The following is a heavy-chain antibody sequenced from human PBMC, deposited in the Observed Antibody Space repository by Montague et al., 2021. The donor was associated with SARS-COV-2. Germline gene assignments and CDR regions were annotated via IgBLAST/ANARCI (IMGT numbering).Heavy chain of an antibody. CDR2: IYDSGST. V-gene: IGHV4-39*02. Sequence: SETLSLTCTVSGGSISSNNYYWDWIRPPPGKRLEWIGSIYDSGSTYYNPSLKSRVTISVDTSKNHFSLKLNSVTAADTAVYYCARRGRKLLPVATTIGGFDIWGQGTMVTVSS. CDR1: GGSISSNNYY. J-gene: IGHJ3*02. CDR3: ARRGRKLLPVATTIGGFDI. D-gene: IGHD5-12*01.